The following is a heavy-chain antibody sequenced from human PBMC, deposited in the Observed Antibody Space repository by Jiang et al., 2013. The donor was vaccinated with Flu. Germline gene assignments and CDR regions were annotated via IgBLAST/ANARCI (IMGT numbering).Heavy chain of an antibody. Sequence: VQLLESGGGLVQPGGSLRLSCAASGFPFSSHGMSWVRQTAGKGLEWVSSISSRGDMTFYADSVKGQFTITRDNSKNTLYLQMNSLRAEDTAEYYCAKIAIIGLWYFDLWGRGALVTVSS. CDR2: ISSRGDMT. V-gene: IGHV3-23*01. J-gene: IGHJ2*01. D-gene: IGHD3-16*02. CDR1: GFPFSSHG. CDR3: AKIAIIGLWYFDL.